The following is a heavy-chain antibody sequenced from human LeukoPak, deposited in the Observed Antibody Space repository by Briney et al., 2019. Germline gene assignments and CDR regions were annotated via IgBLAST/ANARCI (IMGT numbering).Heavy chain of an antibody. J-gene: IGHJ4*02. V-gene: IGHV4-59*01. CDR1: GGSISSYY. CDR2: IYYSGST. D-gene: IGHD3-22*01. CDR3: ARAITARYYYDSSGYYDY. Sequence: SETLSLTCAVSGGSISSYYWSWIRQPPGKGLEWIGYIYYSGSTNYNPSLKSRVTISVDTSKNQFSLKLSSVTAADTAVYYCARAITARYYYDSSGYYDYWGQGTLVTVSS.